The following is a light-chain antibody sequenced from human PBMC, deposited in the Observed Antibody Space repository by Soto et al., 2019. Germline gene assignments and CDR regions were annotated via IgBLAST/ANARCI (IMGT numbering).Light chain of an antibody. CDR3: QEYNSAPRT. Sequence: DIQMTQSPSSLSASVGDRVTITCRASQGIRNSLAWYQQKPGKVPKLLIYTASTLQSGVPSRFSGSGSGTDFTLTISSLQPEDVATYYCQEYNSAPRTFGQGTKVEIK. CDR1: QGIRNS. J-gene: IGKJ1*01. CDR2: TAS. V-gene: IGKV1-27*01.